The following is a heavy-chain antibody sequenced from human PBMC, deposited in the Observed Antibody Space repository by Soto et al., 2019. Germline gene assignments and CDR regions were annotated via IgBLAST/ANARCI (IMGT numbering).Heavy chain of an antibody. CDR1: GGSISSGGYY. Sequence: NPSETLSLTCTVSGGSISSGGYYWSWIRQHPGKGLEWIGYIYYSGSTYYNPSLKSRVTISVDTSKNQFSLKLGSVTAADTAVYYCARSTMITFGGVIVYGYWGQGTLVTVSS. D-gene: IGHD3-16*02. CDR3: ARSTMITFGGVIVYGY. J-gene: IGHJ4*02. CDR2: IYYSGST. V-gene: IGHV4-31*03.